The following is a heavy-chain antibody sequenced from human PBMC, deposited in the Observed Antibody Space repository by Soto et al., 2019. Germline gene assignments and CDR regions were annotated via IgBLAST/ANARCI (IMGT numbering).Heavy chain of an antibody. V-gene: IGHV1-69*13. CDR3: ASPTSSGSYFDY. CDR1: GGTFSSYA. J-gene: IGHJ4*02. D-gene: IGHD1-26*01. CDR2: IIPIFGTA. Sequence: RASVKVSCKASGGTFSSYAISWVRQAPGQGLEWMGGIIPIFGTANYAQKFQGRVTITADESTSTAYMELSSLRSEDTAVYYCASPTSSGSYFDYWGQGTLVTVSS.